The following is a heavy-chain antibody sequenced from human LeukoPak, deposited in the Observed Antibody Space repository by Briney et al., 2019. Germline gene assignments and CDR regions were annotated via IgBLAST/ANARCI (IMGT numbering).Heavy chain of an antibody. CDR2: INPNSGGT. CDR1: GYIFTAYF. D-gene: IGHD3-10*01. V-gene: IGHV1-2*02. J-gene: IGHJ4*02. Sequence: ASVKVSCKASGYIFTAYFMHWVRQAPGQGLEWMGWINPNSGGTIYAQKFQGRVTMTGDTSISTAFLELSRLRSDDTAVYYCASRARDSGNYPGDFDYWGQGTLVTVSS. CDR3: ASRARDSGNYPGDFDY.